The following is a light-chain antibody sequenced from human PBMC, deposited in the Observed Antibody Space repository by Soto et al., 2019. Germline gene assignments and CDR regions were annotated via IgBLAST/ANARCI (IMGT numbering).Light chain of an antibody. CDR3: QQYDSSWT. J-gene: IGKJ1*01. Sequence: EIVLTQSPGTLSLSPGERATLYCRASQSVPSNFLAWYQQRPGQAPTLLIYDVSRRAAGIPDRFSGSGSGTDFTLTFSRLEPEDFAVYYCQQYDSSWTFGQGTKVEIK. CDR1: QSVPSNF. CDR2: DVS. V-gene: IGKV3-20*01.